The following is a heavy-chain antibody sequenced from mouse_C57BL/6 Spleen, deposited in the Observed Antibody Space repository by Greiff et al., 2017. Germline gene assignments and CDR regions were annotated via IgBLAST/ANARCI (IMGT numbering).Heavy chain of an antibody. D-gene: IGHD2-1*01. CDR3: ARALYYGNSFFDY. CDR2: INYDGSST. V-gene: IGHV5-16*01. CDR1: GFTFSDYY. Sequence: DVQLVESEGGLVQPGSSMKLSCTASGFTFSDYYMAWVRQVPEKGLEWVANINYDGSSTYYLDSLKSRFIISRDNAKNILYLQMSSLKSEDTATYYCARALYYGNSFFDYWGQGTTLTVSS. J-gene: IGHJ2*01.